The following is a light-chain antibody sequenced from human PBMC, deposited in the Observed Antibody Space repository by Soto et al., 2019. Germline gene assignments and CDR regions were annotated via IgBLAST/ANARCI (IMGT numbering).Light chain of an antibody. Sequence: EIVLTQSPDTLSLSPGERATLSCRASQSVRADFLTWYQQRLGQAPRLLIYGASNRATGIPDRFSGSGSGTDFTLTSSGGEPEDFAVYYCQQYVTSQITFGPGTKVDIK. CDR2: GAS. V-gene: IGKV3-20*01. CDR1: QSVRADF. CDR3: QQYVTSQIT. J-gene: IGKJ3*01.